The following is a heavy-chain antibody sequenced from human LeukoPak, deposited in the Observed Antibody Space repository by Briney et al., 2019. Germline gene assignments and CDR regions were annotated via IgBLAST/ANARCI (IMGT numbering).Heavy chain of an antibody. CDR2: IKQDGSEK. D-gene: IGHD1-26*01. V-gene: IGHV3-7*01. CDR1: GFSFSSYW. J-gene: IGHJ6*03. Sequence: GGSLRLSCAASGFSFSSYWMTWVRQAPGKGLEWVANIKQDGSEKYYVDSVKGRFTISRDNAKNSLYLQMNSLGPEDTAVYYCARDPYSGNYGNYYYYYMDVWGKGTTVTISS. CDR3: ARDPYSGNYGNYYYYYMDV.